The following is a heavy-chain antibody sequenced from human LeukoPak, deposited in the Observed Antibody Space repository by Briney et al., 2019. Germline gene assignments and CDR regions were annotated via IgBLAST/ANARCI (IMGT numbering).Heavy chain of an antibody. Sequence: GGSLRLSXAASGFTFSTYAMSWVRQAPGKGLEWVSLISGSGGSTCYADSVKGRFTISRDNGKNTLSLQMNSLRAEDTALYYCAKERLTTTTFDSWGRGTLVTVSS. V-gene: IGHV3-23*01. D-gene: IGHD4-11*01. CDR3: AKERLTTTTFDS. CDR1: GFTFSTYA. J-gene: IGHJ4*02. CDR2: ISGSGGST.